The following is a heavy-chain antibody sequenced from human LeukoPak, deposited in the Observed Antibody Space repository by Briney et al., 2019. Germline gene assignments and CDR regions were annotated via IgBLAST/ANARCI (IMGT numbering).Heavy chain of an antibody. J-gene: IGHJ3*02. Sequence: GGSLRLSCVASGFPFSSYWMTWVRQAPGKGLEWVSAISGSGGSTYYADSVKGRFTISRDNSKNTLYLQMNSLRAEDTAVYYCARWLSGPNAFDIWGQGTMVTVSS. CDR2: ISGSGGST. D-gene: IGHD5-12*01. V-gene: IGHV3-23*01. CDR1: GFPFSSYW. CDR3: ARWLSGPNAFDI.